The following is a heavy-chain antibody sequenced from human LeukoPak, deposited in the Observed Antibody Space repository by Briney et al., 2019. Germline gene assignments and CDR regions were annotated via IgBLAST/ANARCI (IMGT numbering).Heavy chain of an antibody. CDR1: GGSISSYY. Sequence: SETLSLTCTVSGGSISSYYWSWIRQPPGKGLEWIGYIYYSGSTNYNPSLKSRVTISVDTSKNQFSLKLSSVTAADTAVYYCARGLSTVTTEEYYYYYGMDVWGQGTTVTVSS. V-gene: IGHV4-59*12. CDR3: ARGLSTVTTEEYYYYYGMDV. J-gene: IGHJ6*02. CDR2: IYYSGST. D-gene: IGHD4-11*01.